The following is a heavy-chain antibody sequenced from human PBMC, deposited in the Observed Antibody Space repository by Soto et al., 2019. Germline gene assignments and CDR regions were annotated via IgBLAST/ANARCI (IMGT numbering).Heavy chain of an antibody. J-gene: IGHJ4*02. CDR2: TSVDIGKT. V-gene: IGHV1-18*01. CDR3: ARDRDPRAAIASDH. CDR1: GYTFSNYG. Sequence: ASVKVSCKTSGYTFSNYGISWVRQAPGQGLEWMGWTSVDIGKTNYAQKFQARFTITTDTSTSTAYMELRSLRSDDTAAYYCARDRDPRAAIASDHWSQGTLVTVSS. D-gene: IGHD2-21*01.